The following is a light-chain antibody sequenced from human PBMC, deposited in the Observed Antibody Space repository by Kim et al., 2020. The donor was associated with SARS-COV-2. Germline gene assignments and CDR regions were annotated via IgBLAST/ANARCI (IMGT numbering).Light chain of an antibody. J-gene: IGKJ4*01. CDR3: QQYNNWPLLT. Sequence: SPGERATLSRRASQSVSSNLAWYLQKPGQAPRLLIYGASTRATGIPARFSGSVSGTEFTLTISSLQSEYFAVYYCQQYNNWPLLTFGGGTKVDIK. V-gene: IGKV3-15*01. CDR2: GAS. CDR1: QSVSSN.